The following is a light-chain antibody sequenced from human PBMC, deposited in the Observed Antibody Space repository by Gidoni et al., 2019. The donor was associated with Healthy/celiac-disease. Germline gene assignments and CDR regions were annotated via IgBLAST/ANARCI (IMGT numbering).Light chain of an antibody. CDR2: AAS. CDR1: QSISSY. CDR3: QQSYSTPHT. J-gene: IGKJ4*01. Sequence: IQMPQSQSSLSASVGDRVTITCRASQSISSYLNWYQQKPGKAPKLLIYAASSLQSGVPSRFSGSGSGTDFTLTISSLQPEDFATYYCQQSYSTPHTFGGGTKVEIK. V-gene: IGKV1-39*01.